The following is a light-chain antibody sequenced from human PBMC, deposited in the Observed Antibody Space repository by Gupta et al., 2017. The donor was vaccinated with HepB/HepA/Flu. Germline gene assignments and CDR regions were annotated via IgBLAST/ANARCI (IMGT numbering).Light chain of an antibody. CDR2: KAS. Sequence: DIQMTQSPSTLSASVGDRVTITCRASQSISSWLAWYQQKPGKAPKLLIYKASSLESGVPSRFSGSGSGTEFTLTISSLQPDDFATYYCQQYNSSPCTFGQGTQLEIK. V-gene: IGKV1-5*03. CDR1: QSISSW. J-gene: IGKJ5*01. CDR3: QQYNSSPCT.